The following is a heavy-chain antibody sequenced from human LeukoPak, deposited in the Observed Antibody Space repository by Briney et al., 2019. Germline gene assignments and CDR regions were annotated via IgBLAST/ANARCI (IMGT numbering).Heavy chain of an antibody. V-gene: IGHV3-21*01. D-gene: IGHD3-3*01. J-gene: IGHJ4*02. CDR3: ARDKGIYDFWSGYYWY. Sequence: GGSLRLSCAASGFTFSSYSMNWVRQAPGKGLEWVSSISSSSSYIYYADSVKGRFTISRDNAKNSLYLQMNSLRAEDTAVHYCARDKGIYDFWSGYYWYWGQGTLVTVSS. CDR2: ISSSSSYI. CDR1: GFTFSSYS.